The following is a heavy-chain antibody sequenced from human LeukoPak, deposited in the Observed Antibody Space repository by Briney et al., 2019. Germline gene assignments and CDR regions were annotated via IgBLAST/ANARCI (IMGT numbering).Heavy chain of an antibody. Sequence: GGSLRLSCAASGLTFSDFWMSWVRQAPGKGLEWVANIKQDASEKYYVDSVKGRFTISRDNAKNSLYLQMNSLRTGDTAVYYCAREMGATTPWGQGTLVTVSS. V-gene: IGHV3-7*01. CDR1: GLTFSDFW. D-gene: IGHD1-14*01. J-gene: IGHJ5*02. CDR3: AREMGATTP. CDR2: IKQDASEK.